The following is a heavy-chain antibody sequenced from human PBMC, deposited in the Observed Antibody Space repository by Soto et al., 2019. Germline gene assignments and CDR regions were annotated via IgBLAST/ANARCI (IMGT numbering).Heavy chain of an antibody. D-gene: IGHD2-8*01. Sequence: SETLSLTCTVSGGSISSSSYYWGWIRQPPGKGLEWIGSIYYSGSTYYNPSLKSRVTISVDTSKNQFSLKLSSVTAADTAVYYCARHEGMVYAIFYYYYYMDVWGKGTTVTVSS. CDR1: GGSISSSSYY. J-gene: IGHJ6*03. CDR2: IYYSGST. CDR3: ARHEGMVYAIFYYYYYMDV. V-gene: IGHV4-39*01.